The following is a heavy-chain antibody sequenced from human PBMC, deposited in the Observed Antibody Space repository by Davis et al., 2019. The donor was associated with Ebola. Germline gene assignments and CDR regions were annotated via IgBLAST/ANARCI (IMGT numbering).Heavy chain of an antibody. D-gene: IGHD1-7*01. CDR1: GFTFSSYS. CDR2: ISSSSSYI. J-gene: IGHJ4*02. V-gene: IGHV3-21*01. Sequence: GGSLRLSCAASGFTFSSYSMNWVRQAPGKGLEWVSSISSSSSYIYYADSVKGRFTISRDNAKNSLYLQMNSLRDEDTAVYYCAREYNWNYVFVDYWGQGTLVTVSS. CDR3: AREYNWNYVFVDY.